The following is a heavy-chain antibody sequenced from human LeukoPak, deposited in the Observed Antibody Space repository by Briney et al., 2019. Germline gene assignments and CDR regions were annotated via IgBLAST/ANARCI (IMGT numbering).Heavy chain of an antibody. D-gene: IGHD4-17*01. CDR3: ARGSDYGDYNWFDT. J-gene: IGHJ5*02. V-gene: IGHV1-8*01. CDR1: GYTFTSYD. CDR2: MNPNSGNT. Sequence: GASVKVSCKASGYTFTSYDINWVRQATGQGLEWMGWMNPNSGNTGYAQKFQGRVTMTRNTSISTAYMELSSLRSEDTAVYYCARGSDYGDYNWFDTWGQGTLVTVSS.